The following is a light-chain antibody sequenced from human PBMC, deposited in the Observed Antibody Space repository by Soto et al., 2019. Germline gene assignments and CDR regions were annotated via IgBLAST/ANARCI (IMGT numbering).Light chain of an antibody. CDR1: QSVKNY. Sequence: EIVLTQSTDTLSLSPGESATLSCRASQSVKNYLAWYQQKPGQTPRLLIYDASNRAPGIPARFTGSGSGTDCTLTICSREPEYFAVYYCQKRTMWEITFGGGSRVDMK. CDR3: QKRTMWEIT. CDR2: DAS. J-gene: IGKJ4*01. V-gene: IGKV3-11*01.